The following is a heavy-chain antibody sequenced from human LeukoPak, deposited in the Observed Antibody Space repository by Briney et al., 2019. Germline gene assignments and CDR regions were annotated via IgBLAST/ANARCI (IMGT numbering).Heavy chain of an antibody. CDR2: FDPGSGEI. V-gene: IGHV1-24*01. Sequence: ASVKVSCKVSGYNITELSTHWVRQAPGKGLEWMGGFDPGSGEIIYEQRFQDRVTMTEDTSTDTAYMELSSLRSEDTALYYCATGTHYDLLPFWGQGTLVTVSS. J-gene: IGHJ4*02. D-gene: IGHD3-9*01. CDR3: ATGTHYDLLPF. CDR1: GYNITELS.